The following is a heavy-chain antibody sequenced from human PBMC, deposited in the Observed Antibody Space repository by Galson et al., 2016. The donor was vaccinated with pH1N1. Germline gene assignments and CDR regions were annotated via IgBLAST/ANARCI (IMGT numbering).Heavy chain of an antibody. D-gene: IGHD3-3*01. CDR1: GYTFSGFG. CDR3: SRARSDWSGFYLDY. CDR2: ISPANGKT. J-gene: IGHJ4*02. V-gene: IGHV1-18*04. Sequence: SVKVSCKASGYTFSGFGISWVRQAPGQGLEWMGWISPANGKTIYEQKFQGRVTMTTDTSTSTDYMELGNLRSDDTAVYDCSRARSDWSGFYLDYWGQGALVTVSS.